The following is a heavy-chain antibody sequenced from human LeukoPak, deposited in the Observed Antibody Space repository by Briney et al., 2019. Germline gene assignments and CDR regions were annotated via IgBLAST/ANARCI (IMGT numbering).Heavy chain of an antibody. D-gene: IGHD2-2*01. CDR1: GGSFSGYY. J-gene: IGHJ6*03. CDR3: ARQDIVVVPAAPAPYYYYYMDV. CDR2: IYTSGST. Sequence: SETLSLTCAVYGGSFSGYYWSWIRQPPGKGLEWIGYIYTSGSTSYNPSLKSRVTISVDTSKNQFSLKLSSVTAADTAVYYCARQDIVVVPAAPAPYYYYYMDVWGKGTTVTASS. V-gene: IGHV4-4*09.